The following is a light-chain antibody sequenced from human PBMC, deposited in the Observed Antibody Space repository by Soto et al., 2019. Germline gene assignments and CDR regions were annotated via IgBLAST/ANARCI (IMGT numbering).Light chain of an antibody. CDR2: DVS. Sequence: QSALTQPASVSGSPGQWITISCTGTSSDVGGYNYVSWFQQHPGKAPKLIIYDVSNRPSGVSNRFSGSKSGNTASLTISGLQAEDEADYYCSSYRSGNTYVFGTGTKVTVL. J-gene: IGLJ1*01. CDR1: SSDVGGYNY. CDR3: SSYRSGNTYV. V-gene: IGLV2-14*01.